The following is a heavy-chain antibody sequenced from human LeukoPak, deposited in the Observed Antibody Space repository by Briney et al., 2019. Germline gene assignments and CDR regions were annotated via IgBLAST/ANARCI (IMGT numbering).Heavy chain of an antibody. D-gene: IGHD3-3*01. V-gene: IGHV1-8*01. Sequence: ASVKASCKASGYTFTSYDINWVRQATGQVLEWMGWMNPNSGNTGYAQKFQGRVTMTRNTSISTAYMELSSLRSEDTAVYYCARVVYYDFWSGYYFYGYYYYGMDVWGQGTTVTVSS. CDR1: GYTFTSYD. J-gene: IGHJ6*02. CDR3: ARVVYYDFWSGYYFYGYYYYGMDV. CDR2: MNPNSGNT.